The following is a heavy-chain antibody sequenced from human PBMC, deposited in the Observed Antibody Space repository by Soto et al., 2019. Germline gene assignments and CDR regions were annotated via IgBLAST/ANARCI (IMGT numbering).Heavy chain of an antibody. J-gene: IGHJ5*02. CDR2: IYYSGST. V-gene: IGHV4-39*01. CDR1: GGSISSSSYY. CDR3: ARPDQYSSSSSSQGWFDP. Sequence: QLQLQESGPGLVKPSETLSLTCTVSGGSISSSSYYWGWIRQPPGKGLEWIGSIYYSGSTYYNPSLKSRVTISVDTSKNQFSLKLSSVTAADTAVYYCARPDQYSSSSSSQGWFDPWGQGTLVTVSS. D-gene: IGHD6-6*01.